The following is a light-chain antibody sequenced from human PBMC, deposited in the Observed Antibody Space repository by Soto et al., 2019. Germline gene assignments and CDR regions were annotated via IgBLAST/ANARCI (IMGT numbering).Light chain of an antibody. J-gene: IGLJ2*01. CDR2: EVS. CDR1: SSDVGGYNY. V-gene: IGLV2-8*01. Sequence: SALTQPPSASGSPGQSVTISCTGTSSDVGGYNYVSWYQQHPGTAPKLLIYEVSKRPSGVPDRFSGSKSGNTASLTVSGLQAEDEADYFCSSYAGSKHLVVGGGTKLTVL. CDR3: SSYAGSKHLV.